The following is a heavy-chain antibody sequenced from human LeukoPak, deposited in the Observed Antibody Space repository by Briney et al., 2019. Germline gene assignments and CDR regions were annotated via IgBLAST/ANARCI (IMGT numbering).Heavy chain of an antibody. J-gene: IGHJ4*02. Sequence: PSETLSLACAVYGGSFSGYYWSWIRQPPGKGLEWIGEINHSGSTNYNPSLKSRVTISVDTSKNQFSLKLSSVTAADTAVYYCARVSIVVVPAASFDYWGQGTLVTVSS. CDR1: GGSFSGYY. V-gene: IGHV4-34*01. CDR2: INHSGST. CDR3: ARVSIVVVPAASFDY. D-gene: IGHD2-2*01.